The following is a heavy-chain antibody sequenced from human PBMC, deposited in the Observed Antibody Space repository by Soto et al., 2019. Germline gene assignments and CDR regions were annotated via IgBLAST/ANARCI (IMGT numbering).Heavy chain of an antibody. J-gene: IGHJ4*02. CDR2: ISGTGRST. CDR3: AKAPSTITMWEYYFDS. CDR1: GFTFTSYA. D-gene: IGHD4-4*01. V-gene: IGHV3-23*01. Sequence: GSLRLSCAASGFTFTSYALSWVRQAPGKGLEWVSVISGTGRSTYYAESVKGRFTISRDNSMNTLYLQMNSLRAEDTAVYYCAKAPSTITMWEYYFDSWGQGSPVTVSS.